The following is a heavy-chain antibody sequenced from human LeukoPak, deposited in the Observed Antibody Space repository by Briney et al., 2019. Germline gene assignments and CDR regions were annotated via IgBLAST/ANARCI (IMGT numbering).Heavy chain of an antibody. CDR3: ATYSTASVGFHY. Sequence: SETLSLTCIVSGVSITSYYWTWIRQPPGEGLEWIGYVFYTGSTNYNPSLESRVTISVDTSKNQVSLKLTSMTAADTAVYYCATYSTASVGFHYWGRGTLVTVSS. V-gene: IGHV4-59*01. D-gene: IGHD6-13*01. CDR1: GVSITSYY. J-gene: IGHJ4*02. CDR2: VFYTGST.